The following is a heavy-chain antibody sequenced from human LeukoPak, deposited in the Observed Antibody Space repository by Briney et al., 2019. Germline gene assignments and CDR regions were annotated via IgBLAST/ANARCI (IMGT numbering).Heavy chain of an antibody. J-gene: IGHJ4*02. D-gene: IGHD5-18*01. Sequence: PGGSLRLSCAASGFTFSSYAMSWVRQAPGKGLEWVSAISGSGGSTYYADSVKGRFTISRDNSKNTLYLQMNSLRAEETAVYYCGRDKGVPVDNAKVTQYHFDYWGQGTLVTVSS. CDR2: ISGSGGST. V-gene: IGHV3-23*01. CDR1: GFTFSSYA. CDR3: GRDKGVPVDNAKVTQYHFDY.